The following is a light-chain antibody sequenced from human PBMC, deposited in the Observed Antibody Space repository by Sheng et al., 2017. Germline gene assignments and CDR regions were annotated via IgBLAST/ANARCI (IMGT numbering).Light chain of an antibody. CDR2: KAS. CDR3: QQYHAYPLT. CDR1: QSVSGL. J-gene: IGKJ4*01. V-gene: IGKV1-5*03. Sequence: DIQMTQSPSTLSASVGDRVTITCRASQSVSGLLAWYQQKPGKAPKLLIYKASSLESGVPSRFSGSGSGTEFSLTITNLQPEDFASYFCQQYHAYPLTFGGGTKVEIK.